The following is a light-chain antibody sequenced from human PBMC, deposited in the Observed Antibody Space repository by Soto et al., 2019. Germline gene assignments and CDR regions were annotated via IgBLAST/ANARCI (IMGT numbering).Light chain of an antibody. CDR1: KLGDKF. Sequence: SYELTQPPSVSVSPGQTASITCTGDKLGDKFVCWYQQKPGQSPVLVIYQDNKRPSGIPERFSGSNFGNTATLTISETQGVDEADYYCQAWDSSPENVFGSGTKLTVL. CDR3: QAWDSSPENV. J-gene: IGLJ1*01. CDR2: QDN. V-gene: IGLV3-1*01.